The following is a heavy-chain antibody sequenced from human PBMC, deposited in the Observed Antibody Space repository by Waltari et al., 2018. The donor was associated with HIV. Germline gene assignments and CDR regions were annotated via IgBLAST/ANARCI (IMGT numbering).Heavy chain of an antibody. D-gene: IGHD2-15*01. CDR3: ARETIAALSTVVTQGGY. CDR1: GFTFSSYW. V-gene: IGHV3-7*01. CDR2: IKQDGSEK. Sequence: EVQLVESGGGLVQPGGSLRLSCDDSGFTFSSYWMSCVRPAPRKGWEGVANIKQDGSEKYYVDSVKGRFTISIDNAKNSLYLQMNSLRAEDTAVYYCARETIAALSTVVTQGGYWGQGTLVTVSS. J-gene: IGHJ4*02.